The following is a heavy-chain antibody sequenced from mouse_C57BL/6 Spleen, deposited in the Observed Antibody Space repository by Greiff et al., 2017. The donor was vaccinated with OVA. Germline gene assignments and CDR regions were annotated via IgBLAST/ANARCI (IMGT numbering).Heavy chain of an antibody. J-gene: IGHJ4*01. CDR3: ARETAVVATDYAMDY. CDR1: GYTFTSYG. Sequence: VQLQQSGAELARPGDSVKLSCKASGYTFTSYGISWVKQRTGQGLEWIGEIYPRSGNTYYNEKFKGKATLTADKSSSTAYMELLSLTSEDSAVYICARETAVVATDYAMDYWGQGTSVTVSS. V-gene: IGHV1-81*01. CDR2: IYPRSGNT. D-gene: IGHD1-1*01.